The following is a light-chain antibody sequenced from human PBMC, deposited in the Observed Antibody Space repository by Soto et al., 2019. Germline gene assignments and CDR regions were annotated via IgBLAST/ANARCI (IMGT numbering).Light chain of an antibody. Sequence: PGERVTLSCRASQSVSSSYLTWYRQKPGQAPRLLIYGASTRATGIPARFSGSGSGTDFTLTISSLQPGDFAVYYCQQDYNLPWTFGQGTKVDIK. CDR3: QQDYNLPWT. CDR2: GAS. J-gene: IGKJ1*01. V-gene: IGKV3D-7*01. CDR1: QSVSSSY.